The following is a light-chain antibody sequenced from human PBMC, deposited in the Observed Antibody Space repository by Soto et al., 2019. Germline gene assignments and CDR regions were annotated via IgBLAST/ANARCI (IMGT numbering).Light chain of an antibody. CDR2: WAS. Sequence: DIVMTQSPGSLAVSLGERATINCKPSQSVLYSSNNKNYLPWYQQKPGQPPNLLLYWASARESGVPDRFSGSGSGTDFPLTISSLQAADVAVYYCQQYYNSLTFGGETKVEIK. V-gene: IGKV4-1*01. CDR1: QSVLYSSNNKNY. J-gene: IGKJ4*01. CDR3: QQYYNSLT.